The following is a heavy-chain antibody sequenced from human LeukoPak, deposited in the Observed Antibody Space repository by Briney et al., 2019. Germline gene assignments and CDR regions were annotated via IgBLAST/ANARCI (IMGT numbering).Heavy chain of an antibody. CDR1: GGSFSGYY. CDR3: ARGGGYNWFDP. Sequence: SETLSLTCAVYGGSFSGYYWSWIRQPPGKWLEWIGEINHSGSTNYNPSLKSRVTISVDTSKNQFSLKLSSVTAADTAVYFCARGGGYNWFDPWGQGTLVTVSS. J-gene: IGHJ5*02. CDR2: INHSGST. V-gene: IGHV4-34*01.